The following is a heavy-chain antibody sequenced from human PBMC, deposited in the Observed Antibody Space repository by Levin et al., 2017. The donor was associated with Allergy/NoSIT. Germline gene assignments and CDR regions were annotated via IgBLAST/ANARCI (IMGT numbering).Heavy chain of an antibody. CDR1: GYTFTSYH. CDR2: INPSGGRT. D-gene: IGHD4-17*01. Sequence: GGSLRLSCKASGYTFTSYHMHWVRQTPGQGLEWLGIINPSGGRTTYAQKFQGRVTMTRDTSTSTVYMELSSLKSEDTAVYYCALWGGFGDYGFDYWGQGTLVTVSS. CDR3: ALWGGFGDYGFDY. V-gene: IGHV1-46*01. J-gene: IGHJ4*02.